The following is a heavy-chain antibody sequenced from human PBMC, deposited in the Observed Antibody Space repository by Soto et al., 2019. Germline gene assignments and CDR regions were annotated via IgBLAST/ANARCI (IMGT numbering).Heavy chain of an antibody. CDR3: AKGRGTNYYYHMDV. D-gene: IGHD1-26*01. Sequence: EVQLLESGGGLVQPGGSLRLSCAASGFTFNNYAISWVRQAPGKGLEWVSTITGSGDSAYYADSVKGRFIISRDNSKNTLYMQMHSLGAEAAAIYYCAKGRGTNYYYHMDVWGGGTKVTVSS. J-gene: IGHJ6*03. CDR2: ITGSGDSA. CDR1: GFTFNNYA. V-gene: IGHV3-23*01.